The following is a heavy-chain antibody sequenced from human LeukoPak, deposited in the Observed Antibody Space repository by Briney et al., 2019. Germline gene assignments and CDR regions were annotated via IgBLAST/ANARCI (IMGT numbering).Heavy chain of an antibody. D-gene: IGHD5-18*01. J-gene: IGHJ4*02. CDR3: AKGSIGYSHGYTDY. CDR2: IRYDGSNK. Sequence: GGSLRLSCAASGFTFSSYGMHWVRQAPGKGLEWVAFIRYDGSNKYNADSVKGRFTISRDNSKNMLYLQMNSLRAEDTALYYCAKGSIGYSHGYTDYWGQGTLVTVSS. CDR1: GFTFSSYG. V-gene: IGHV3-30*02.